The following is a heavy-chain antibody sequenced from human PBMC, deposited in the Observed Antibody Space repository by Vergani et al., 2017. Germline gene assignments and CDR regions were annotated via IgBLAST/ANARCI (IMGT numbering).Heavy chain of an antibody. Sequence: VEAGGGLVQPGGSLRLSCTASGFTFQAFAFHWVRQVSGRGLVWVSGIDRNYGVKNGNSFEGRFSISRDNAKKAVFLQMNNLRHEDTALYFCVKDNDYDADGPFDLWGRGTLVTVSS. D-gene: IGHD3-16*01. CDR2: IDRNYGVK. J-gene: IGHJ2*01. V-gene: IGHV3-9*01. CDR3: VKDNDYDADGPFDL. CDR1: GFTFQAFA.